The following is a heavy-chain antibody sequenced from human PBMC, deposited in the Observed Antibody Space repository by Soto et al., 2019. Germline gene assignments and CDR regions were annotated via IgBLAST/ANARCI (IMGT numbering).Heavy chain of an antibody. CDR2: MSGSGGST. CDR1: GFTFSSYA. J-gene: IGHJ4*02. V-gene: IGHV3-23*01. D-gene: IGHD2-2*01. Sequence: EVQLLESGGGLVQPGGSLRLSCAASGFTFSSYAMSWVRQAPGEGLEWVSGMSGSGGSTYYADSVKGRFTISRDNSQNTLYLQMNGLRAEDTAVYYCTKDLITSWGAYYFDYWGQGTLVTVSS. CDR3: TKDLITSWGAYYFDY.